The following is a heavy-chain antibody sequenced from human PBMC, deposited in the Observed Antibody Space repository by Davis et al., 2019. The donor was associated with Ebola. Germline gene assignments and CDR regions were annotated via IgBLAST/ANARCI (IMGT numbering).Heavy chain of an antibody. CDR2: ISAYNGNT. J-gene: IGHJ6*04. CDR1: GYTFTSYG. V-gene: IGHV1-18*04. CDR3: AREVVVVITTQYYYYGMDV. D-gene: IGHD3-22*01. Sequence: ASVKVSCKASGYTFTSYGISWVRQAPGQGLEWMGWISAYNGNTNYAQKLQGRVTMTRDTSTSTVYMELSSLRSEDTAVYYCAREVVVVITTQYYYYGMDVWGKGTTVTVSS.